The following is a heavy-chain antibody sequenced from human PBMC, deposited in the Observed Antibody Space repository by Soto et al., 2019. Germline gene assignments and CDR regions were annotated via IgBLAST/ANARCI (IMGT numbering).Heavy chain of an antibody. CDR1: GSTFNIYG. J-gene: IGHJ4*02. Sequence: PXESLRLSCAASGSTFNIYGMHWVRQAPDKGLEWVALISYDGSNQYYADSVKGRFTISRDNSKNTLFLQMNSLRADDTAVYYCAKDQASGQGSFDSWGQGTLVTVSS. CDR3: AKDQASGQGSFDS. CDR2: ISYDGSNQ. V-gene: IGHV3-30*18.